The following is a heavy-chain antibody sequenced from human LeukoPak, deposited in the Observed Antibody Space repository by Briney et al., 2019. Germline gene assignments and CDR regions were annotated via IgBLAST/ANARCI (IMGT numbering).Heavy chain of an antibody. D-gene: IGHD3-16*01. CDR2: IIPIFGTA. J-gene: IGHJ4*02. Sequence: SVKVSCTASGGTFSSYAISWVRQAPGQGLEWMGGIIPIFGTANCAQKFQGRVTITADESTSTAYMELSSLRSEDTAVYYCAXXXIXXGGFDYWGQGTLVTVSS. CDR1: GGTFSSYA. V-gene: IGHV1-69*01. CDR3: AXXXIXXGGFDY.